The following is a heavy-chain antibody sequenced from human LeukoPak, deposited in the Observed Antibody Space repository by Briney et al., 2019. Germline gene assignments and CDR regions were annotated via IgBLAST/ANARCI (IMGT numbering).Heavy chain of an antibody. J-gene: IGHJ4*02. CDR3: ARDSNRWELLREDYYFGY. Sequence: GGSLRLSCAASGFTFSDYYMSWIRQAPGKGLEWVSYISSSGSTIYYADSVKGRFTISRDNAKNSLYLQMNSLRAEDTAVYYCARDSNRWELLREDYYFGYWGQGTLVTVSS. V-gene: IGHV3-11*01. CDR1: GFTFSDYY. CDR2: ISSSGSTI. D-gene: IGHD1-26*01.